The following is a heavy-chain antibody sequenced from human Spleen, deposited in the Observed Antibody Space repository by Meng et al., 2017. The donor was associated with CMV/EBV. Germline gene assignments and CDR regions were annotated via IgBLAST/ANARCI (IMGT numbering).Heavy chain of an antibody. V-gene: IGHV1-2*02. CDR1: GYTFHDHY. CDR3: ARDSSSSWYGY. CDR2: INPKTGST. D-gene: IGHD6-13*01. J-gene: IGHJ4*02. Sequence: ASVKVSCKASGYTFHDHYLHWVRQARGQGLEWVGWINPKTGSTKYAQKVQGRVTISRDTSINTVYMELKRLRSDDTAVFYCARDSSSSWYGYWGEGTLVTVSS.